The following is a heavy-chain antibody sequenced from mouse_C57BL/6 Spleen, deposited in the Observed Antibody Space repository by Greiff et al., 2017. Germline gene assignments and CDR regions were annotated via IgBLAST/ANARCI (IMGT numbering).Heavy chain of an antibody. CDR3: ARPSLLGYFDV. Sequence: EVKVVESGGGLVKPGGSLKLSCAASGFTFSDYGMHWVRQAPEKGLEWVAYISSGSSTIYYADTVKGRFTISRDNAKNTLFLQMTSLRSEDTAMYYCARPSLLGYFDVWGTGTTVTVSS. CDR1: GFTFSDYG. J-gene: IGHJ1*03. D-gene: IGHD1-1*01. CDR2: ISSGSSTI. V-gene: IGHV5-17*01.